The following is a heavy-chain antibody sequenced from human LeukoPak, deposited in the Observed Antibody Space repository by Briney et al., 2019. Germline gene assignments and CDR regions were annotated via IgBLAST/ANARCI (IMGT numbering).Heavy chain of an antibody. CDR1: GYTFTSYY. CDR3: ARGTPGYSSV. D-gene: IGHD6-19*01. J-gene: IGHJ4*02. CDR2: INPSGGT. Sequence: ASVKVSCKAFGYTFTSYYVHWVRQAPGQGLEWMGIINPSGGTNYAQKFQGRVTMTRDTSTSTVYMELSSLRSEDTAVYYCARGTPGYSSVWGQGTLGTVSS. V-gene: IGHV1-46*01.